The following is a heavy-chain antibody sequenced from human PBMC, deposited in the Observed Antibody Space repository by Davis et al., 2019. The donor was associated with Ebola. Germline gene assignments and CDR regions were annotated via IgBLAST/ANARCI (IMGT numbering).Heavy chain of an antibody. CDR2: VHGGNGNT. Sequence: ASVKVSCKAPGHTFSNYAMHWVRQAPGQRLEWMGWVHGGNGNTKYSQRFQGRVTITTDTSASTAYLDLSSLRSDDTAVFYCARATFGYNSGWYADYWGQGTLVTVSS. V-gene: IGHV1-3*01. CDR1: GHTFSNYA. J-gene: IGHJ4*02. D-gene: IGHD6-19*01. CDR3: ARATFGYNSGWYADY.